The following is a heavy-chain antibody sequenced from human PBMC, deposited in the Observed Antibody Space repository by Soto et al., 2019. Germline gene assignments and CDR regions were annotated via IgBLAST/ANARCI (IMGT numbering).Heavy chain of an antibody. CDR1: GFTFSSYA. D-gene: IGHD2-2*01. CDR2: AIGSGGTT. Sequence: GGSLRLSCAASGFTFSSYAMNWVRQAPGKGLERVAAAIGSGGTTYYADSVRGRFTISRDNSKNTLYLQMNSLRDQDTAIYYCAKDLEPRLVVPINPANWFSPSGKGTLVTVSS. CDR3: AKDLEPRLVVPINPANWFSP. J-gene: IGHJ5*02. V-gene: IGHV3-23*01.